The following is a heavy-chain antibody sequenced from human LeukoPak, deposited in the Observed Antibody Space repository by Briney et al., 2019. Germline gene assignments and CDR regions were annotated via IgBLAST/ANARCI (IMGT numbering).Heavy chain of an antibody. Sequence: GGSLRLSCAASGFSFSNYEMNWVRQAPGKGLEWVADVCTTGNYIYYADSVKGRFTISRDSAQSSLYLQMNSLGADDTAVYYCARDFWQSGRHLGPIDYWGQGTLVTVS. V-gene: IGHV3-48*03. CDR2: VCTTGNYI. D-gene: IGHD1-26*01. J-gene: IGHJ4*02. CDR3: ARDFWQSGRHLGPIDY. CDR1: GFSFSNYE.